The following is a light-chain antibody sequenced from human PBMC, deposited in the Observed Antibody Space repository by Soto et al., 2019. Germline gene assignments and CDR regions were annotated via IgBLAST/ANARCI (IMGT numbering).Light chain of an antibody. CDR1: QRVLYSSNNKNY. Sequence: DIVMTQTPDSLAASPGERATINCKSSQRVLYSSNNKNYLAWYQQKPGQPPKLLIYWASTRESGVPDRFSGGGSGTDFTLTIGSLQAEDVAVYYCQQYYSTPWTFGQGTKVDIK. V-gene: IGKV4-1*01. CDR2: WAS. J-gene: IGKJ1*01. CDR3: QQYYSTPWT.